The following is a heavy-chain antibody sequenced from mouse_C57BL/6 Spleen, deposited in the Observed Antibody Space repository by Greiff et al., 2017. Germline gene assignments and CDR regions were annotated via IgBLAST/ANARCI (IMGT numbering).Heavy chain of an antibody. D-gene: IGHD1-1*01. J-gene: IGHJ4*01. CDR3: ARGATVVALPAMDY. CDR1: GYTFTSYG. CDR2: IYPRSGNT. V-gene: IGHV1-81*01. Sequence: VQLQESGAELARPGASVKLSCKASGYTFTSYGISWVKQRTGQGLEWIGEIYPRSGNTYYNEKFKGKATLTADKSSSTAYMELRSLTSEDSAVYFCARGATVVALPAMDYWGQGTSVTVSS.